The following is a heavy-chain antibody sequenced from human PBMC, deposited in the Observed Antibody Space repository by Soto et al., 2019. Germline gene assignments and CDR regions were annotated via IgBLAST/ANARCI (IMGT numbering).Heavy chain of an antibody. CDR3: ATKGAYYYGMDV. Sequence: ASVKVSCKVSGYTLTESSMHWVRQAPGKGLEWMGGFDPEDGETIYAQKFQGRVTMTEDTSTDTAYMELSSLRSEDTAVYYCATKGAYYYGMDVWGQGTTVTVSS. CDR2: FDPEDGET. V-gene: IGHV1-24*01. CDR1: GYTLTESS. J-gene: IGHJ6*02.